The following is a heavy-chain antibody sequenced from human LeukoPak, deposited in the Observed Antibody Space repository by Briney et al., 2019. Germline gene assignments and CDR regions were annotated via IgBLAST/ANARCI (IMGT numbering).Heavy chain of an antibody. CDR2: VSGSGDRT. V-gene: IGHV3-23*01. Sequence: AGGSLRLSCAASGFTFSSYAMNWVRQAPGKGLEWVSSVSGSGDRTYYADSEKGRFTISRDNSKNTLYLQMNSLRAADTAVSYCASGLVPAAMRYWYFDIWGRGPLVTVS. J-gene: IGHJ2*01. CDR1: GFTFSSYA. CDR3: ASGLVPAAMRYWYFDI. D-gene: IGHD2-2*01.